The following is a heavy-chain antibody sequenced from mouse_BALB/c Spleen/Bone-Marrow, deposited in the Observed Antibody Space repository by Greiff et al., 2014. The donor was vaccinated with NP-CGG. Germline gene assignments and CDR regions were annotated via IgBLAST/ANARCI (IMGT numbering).Heavy chain of an antibody. D-gene: IGHD1-1*01. CDR1: GYTFSNYT. J-gene: IGHJ2*01. Sequence: VQLQESAAELARPGASVKMSCKASGYTFSNYTMHWVKQRPGQDLEWIGFINPSSEYSEYNQKFKDKTTLTADKSSSTAYMQLSSLTSEDSAVYYCAKPTVVADFDYWGQGTTLTASS. V-gene: IGHV1-4*02. CDR3: AKPTVVADFDY. CDR2: INPSSEYS.